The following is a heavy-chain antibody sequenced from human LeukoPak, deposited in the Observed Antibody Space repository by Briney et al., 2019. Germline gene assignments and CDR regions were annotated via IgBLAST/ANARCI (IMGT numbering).Heavy chain of an antibody. J-gene: IGHJ4*02. D-gene: IGHD1-26*01. CDR2: ITSSSSFI. CDR3: EKDGVQGADSFGFDD. CDR1: GFTFSSYS. Sequence: GGSLRLSCAASGFTFSSYSMHWVRQAPGKGLEWVSCITSSSSFIYYADSVKGRFTISRDNAKNSLYLQMNSLRAEDTSVYYCEKDGVQGADSFGFDDWGQGTLVTVSS. V-gene: IGHV3-21*01.